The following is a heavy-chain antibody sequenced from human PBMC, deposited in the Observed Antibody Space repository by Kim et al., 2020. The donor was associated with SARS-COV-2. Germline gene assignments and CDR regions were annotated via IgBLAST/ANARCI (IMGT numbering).Heavy chain of an antibody. CDR1: GFIFSNYD. V-gene: IGHV3-30*18. J-gene: IGHJ4*02. D-gene: IGHD2-15*01. Sequence: GGSLRLSCAASGFIFSNYDMHWVRQAPGKGLEWAAVISKDGTRKYYVDSVKGRFAISRDNSKNTLYLQMDSLTAEDTAVYYCAKDSGYCSDWGQGTLVTVSS. CDR3: AKDSGYCSD. CDR2: ISKDGTRK.